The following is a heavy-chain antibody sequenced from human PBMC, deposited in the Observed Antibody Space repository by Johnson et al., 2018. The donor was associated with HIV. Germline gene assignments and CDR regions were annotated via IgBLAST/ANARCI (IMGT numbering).Heavy chain of an antibody. D-gene: IGHD4-17*01. J-gene: IGHJ3*02. Sequence: QVQLVESGGSVIRPGGSLRLSCAASGFTFSSYAMHWVRQAPGKGLEWVAVISYDGSNKYYADSVKGRFTISRDNSKNTLYLQMNSLRAEDTAVYYCARGMTTVTNHDAFDIWGQGTMVTVSS. CDR2: ISYDGSNK. CDR1: GFTFSSYA. CDR3: ARGMTTVTNHDAFDI. V-gene: IGHV3-30-3*01.